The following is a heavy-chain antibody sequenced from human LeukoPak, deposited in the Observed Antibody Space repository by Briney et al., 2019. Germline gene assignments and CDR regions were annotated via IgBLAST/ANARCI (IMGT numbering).Heavy chain of an antibody. CDR2: IDTNTGNP. CDR3: ARGYVTTGYFSY. V-gene: IGHV7-4-1*02. D-gene: IGHD3-22*01. Sequence: GSSVKVSCKASGGTFSSYAISWVRQAPGQGLEWMGWIDTNTGNPTYAQGFIGRFVFSLDTSVTTAYLQISSLKAEDTAVYYCARGYVTTGYFSYWGQGTLVAVSS. CDR1: GGTFSSYA. J-gene: IGHJ4*02.